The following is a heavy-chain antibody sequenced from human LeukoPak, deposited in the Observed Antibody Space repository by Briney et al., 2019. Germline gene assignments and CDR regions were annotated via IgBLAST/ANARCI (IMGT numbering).Heavy chain of an antibody. CDR2: INPNSGNT. D-gene: IGHD3-9*01. CDR3: ARDRKVLTGSFDY. V-gene: IGHV1-2*02. J-gene: IGHJ4*02. Sequence: ASVTVSFTASGYTFTDYYMYWVRQAPGQGLEWMGWINPNSGNTNYAQQFQGRVTMTRDTSISTASMELSRLTSDDTAVYYCARDRKVLTGSFDYWGQGTLVTVSS. CDR1: GYTFTDYY.